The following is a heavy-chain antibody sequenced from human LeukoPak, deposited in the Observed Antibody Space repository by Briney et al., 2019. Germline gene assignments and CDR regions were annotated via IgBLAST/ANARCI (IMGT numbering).Heavy chain of an antibody. Sequence: GASVKVSCKASGGTFSSYAISWVRQDPGQGLEWMGGIIPIFGTANYAQKFQGRVTITADESTSTAYMELSSLRSEDTAVYYCARGNIVATSAKYYFDYWGQGTLVTVSS. D-gene: IGHD5-12*01. CDR1: GGTFSSYA. CDR3: ARGNIVATSAKYYFDY. V-gene: IGHV1-69*13. J-gene: IGHJ4*02. CDR2: IIPIFGTA.